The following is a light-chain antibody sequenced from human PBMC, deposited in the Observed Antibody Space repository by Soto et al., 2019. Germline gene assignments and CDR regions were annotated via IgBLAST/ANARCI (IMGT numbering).Light chain of an antibody. V-gene: IGKV1-5*03. Sequence: DIQMTQSPSTLSASVGDRVTITCRASQSISSWLAWYQQKPGRAPKLLIYKASSLETGVSSRFSGSGSGTVFTLIISSLQPDDFASYYCQQYGSSSPWTFGQGTKVEIK. CDR2: KAS. J-gene: IGKJ1*01. CDR1: QSISSW. CDR3: QQYGSSSPWT.